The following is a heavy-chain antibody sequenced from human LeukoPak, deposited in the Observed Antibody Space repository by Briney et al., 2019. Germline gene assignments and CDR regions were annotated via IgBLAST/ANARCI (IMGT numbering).Heavy chain of an antibody. Sequence: PGGSLRLSCAASGFTFSSYWMSWVRQAPGKGLEWVANIKQDGSEKYYVDSVKGRLTTSRDNAKNSLYLEMNSLRAEDTAVYYCVRERTNYYDSSGYYWGQGTLVTVSS. CDR1: GFTFSSYW. CDR2: IKQDGSEK. D-gene: IGHD3-22*01. J-gene: IGHJ4*02. CDR3: VRERTNYYDSSGYY. V-gene: IGHV3-7*05.